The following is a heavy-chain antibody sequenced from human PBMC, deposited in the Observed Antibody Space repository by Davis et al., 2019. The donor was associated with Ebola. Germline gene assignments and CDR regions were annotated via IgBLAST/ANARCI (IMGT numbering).Heavy chain of an antibody. V-gene: IGHV1-46*01. Sequence: AASVKVSCKASGYTFTGYYMHWVRQAPGQGLEWMGIINPSGGSTSYAQKFQGRVTMTTDTSTRTAYMELRSLRSDDTAVYYCARDASGGAMGYWGQGTLVTVSS. D-gene: IGHD3-16*01. CDR2: INPSGGST. J-gene: IGHJ4*02. CDR1: GYTFTGYY. CDR3: ARDASGGAMGY.